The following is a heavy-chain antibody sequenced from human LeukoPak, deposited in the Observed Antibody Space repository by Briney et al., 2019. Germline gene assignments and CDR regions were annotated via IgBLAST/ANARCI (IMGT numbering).Heavy chain of an antibody. CDR3: ARDEVVRGVIVAFDI. CDR2: IYYSGST. V-gene: IGHV4-31*03. D-gene: IGHD3-10*01. J-gene: IGHJ3*02. Sequence: KPSQTLSLTCTVSGGSISSGGYYWSWIRQHPGKGLEWIGYIYYSGSTYYNPSLKSRVTISVDTSKNQFSLKLSSVTAADTAVYYCARDEVVRGVIVAFDIWGQGTMVTVSS. CDR1: GGSISSGGYY.